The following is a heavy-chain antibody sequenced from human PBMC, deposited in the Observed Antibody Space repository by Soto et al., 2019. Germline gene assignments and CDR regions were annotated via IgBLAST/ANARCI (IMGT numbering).Heavy chain of an antibody. D-gene: IGHD3-16*02. Sequence: GGSLRLSCAASGFTFSSYAMSWVRQAPGKGLEWASAISGSGGSTYYADSVKGRFTISRDNPKNTLYLQMNSLRAEDTAVYYCAKSARKVVDGLFFDYWGQGTLVTVSS. CDR2: ISGSGGST. CDR1: GFTFSSYA. J-gene: IGHJ4*02. CDR3: AKSARKVVDGLFFDY. V-gene: IGHV3-23*01.